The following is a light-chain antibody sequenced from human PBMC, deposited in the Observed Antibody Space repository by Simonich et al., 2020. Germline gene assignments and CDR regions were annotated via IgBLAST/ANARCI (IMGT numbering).Light chain of an antibody. V-gene: IGKV2D-29*02. CDR3: MQSIQLPIT. CDR1: QSLLHSDGKIY. J-gene: IGKJ5*01. Sequence: DIVMTQTPLSLSVTPGQPASISCKSSQSLLHSDGKIYLYWDLQKPGQSPQLLIYEVSHRFSGVPDRFSGSGAGTDFTLKISRVEAEDVGVYYCMQSIQLPITFGQGTRLEIK. CDR2: EVS.